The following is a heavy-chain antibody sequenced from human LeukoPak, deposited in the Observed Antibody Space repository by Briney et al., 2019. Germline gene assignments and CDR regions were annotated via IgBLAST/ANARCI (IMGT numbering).Heavy chain of an antibody. J-gene: IGHJ4*02. CDR2: IIPIFGTA. V-gene: IGHV1-69*05. D-gene: IGHD6-19*01. Sequence: SVKVSCKASGGTFSSYAISWVRQAPGQGLDWMGGIIPIFGTANYAQKFQGRVTITTDESTSTAYMELSSLRSEDTDVYYCAIHSSGWGRVYWGQGTLVTVSS. CDR3: AIHSSGWGRVY. CDR1: GGTFSSYA.